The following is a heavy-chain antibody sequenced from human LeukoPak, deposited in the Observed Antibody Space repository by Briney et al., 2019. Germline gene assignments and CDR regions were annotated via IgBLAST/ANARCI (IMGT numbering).Heavy chain of an antibody. D-gene: IGHD3-10*01. Sequence: GGSLRLSCAASGFTFDDYGMSWVRQAPGKGLEWVSGINWNGGSTGYADSVKGRFTISRDNAKNSLYLQMNSLRAEDTAVYYCARDLGGLASYYYGSGSYYTLFDHWGQGTLVTVSS. V-gene: IGHV3-20*04. CDR1: GFTFDDYG. J-gene: IGHJ4*02. CDR2: INWNGGST. CDR3: ARDLGGLASYYYGSGSYYTLFDH.